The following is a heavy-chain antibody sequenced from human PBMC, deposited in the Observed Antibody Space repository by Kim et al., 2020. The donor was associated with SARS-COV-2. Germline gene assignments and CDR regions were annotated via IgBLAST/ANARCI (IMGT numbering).Heavy chain of an antibody. D-gene: IGHD3-3*01. CDR3: ARGGGTIFGVVAFFDY. Sequence: GGSLRLSCAASGFTFSSYAMHWVRQAPGKGLEWVAVISYDGSNKYYADSVKGRFTISRDNSKNTLYLQMNSLRAEDTAVYYCARGGGTIFGVVAFFDYWG. CDR1: GFTFSSYA. J-gene: IGHJ4*01. CDR2: ISYDGSNK. V-gene: IGHV3-30-3*01.